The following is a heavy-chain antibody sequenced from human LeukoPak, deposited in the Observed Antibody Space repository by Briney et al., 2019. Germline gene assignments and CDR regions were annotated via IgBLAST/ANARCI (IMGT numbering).Heavy chain of an antibody. Sequence: GGSLRLSCAASGFTFSTYGMHWVRQAPGKGLEWVTFIRYDGSNTYYADSVKGRFTISRDNSKNTLFLQMNRLRDEDTAVYYCARGLRGPDYWGQGTQVTVSS. V-gene: IGHV3-30*02. J-gene: IGHJ4*02. CDR2: IRYDGSNT. CDR1: GFTFSTYG. CDR3: ARGLRGPDY.